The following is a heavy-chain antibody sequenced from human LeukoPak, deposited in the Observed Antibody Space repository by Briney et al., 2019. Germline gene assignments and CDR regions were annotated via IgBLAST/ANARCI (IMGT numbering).Heavy chain of an antibody. CDR2: IGGDGGGGT. CDR3: VKDFGRNLGGPGY. CDR1: GFTFSTYT. V-gene: IGHV3-23*01. J-gene: IGHJ4*02. Sequence: PGGSLRLSCAASGFTFSTYTMAWVRQAPGGGLEWVSGIGGDGGGGTYYADSVRGRFAISRDNSKSTLYLRMNSLRVEDTAVYYCVKDFGRNLGGPGYWGRGTLVTVSS. D-gene: IGHD3-10*01.